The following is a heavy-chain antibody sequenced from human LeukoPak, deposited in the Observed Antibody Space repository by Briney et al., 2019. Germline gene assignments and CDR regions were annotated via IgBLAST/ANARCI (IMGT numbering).Heavy chain of an antibody. Sequence: GGSLRLSCAASGFTFSSYWMSWVRQAPGKGLEWVANIKQDGSEKYYVDSVKGRFTISRDNAKNSLYLQMNSLRAEDTAVYYCARDPGYSNYVYYYYYMDVWGKGTTVTVSS. CDR3: ARDPGYSNYVYYYYYMDV. D-gene: IGHD4-11*01. J-gene: IGHJ6*03. CDR2: IKQDGSEK. V-gene: IGHV3-7*01. CDR1: GFTFSSYW.